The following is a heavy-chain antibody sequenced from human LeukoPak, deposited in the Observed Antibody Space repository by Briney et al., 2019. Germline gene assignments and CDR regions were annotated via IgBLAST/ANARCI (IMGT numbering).Heavy chain of an antibody. J-gene: IGHJ1*01. CDR2: IYPGNSDI. CDR3: WSLNIVGTNFHH. V-gene: IGHV5-51*01. CDR1: GYNSTSNW. D-gene: IGHD1-26*01. Sequence: GEALKISCKDSGYNSTSNWIGWLLQLPGKGLVGMGIIYPGNSDIIYNASFLGQVTISAGKYINNSYQQWISMKAADTAMYYCWSLNIVGTNFHHWGQGTLVTVCS.